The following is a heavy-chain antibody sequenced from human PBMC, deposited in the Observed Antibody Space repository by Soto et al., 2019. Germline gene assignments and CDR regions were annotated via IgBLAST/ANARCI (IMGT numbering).Heavy chain of an antibody. CDR1: GFTFSGSA. D-gene: IGHD2-15*01. CDR2: IRSKANSYAT. Sequence: GGSLRLSCAASGFTFSGSAMHWVRQASGKGLEWVGRIRSKANSYATAYAASVKGRFTISRDDSKNTAYLQMNSLKTEDTAVYYCTRAPEDIVVVVAATVWFDPWGQGTLVTVSS. V-gene: IGHV3-73*01. CDR3: TRAPEDIVVVVAATVWFDP. J-gene: IGHJ5*02.